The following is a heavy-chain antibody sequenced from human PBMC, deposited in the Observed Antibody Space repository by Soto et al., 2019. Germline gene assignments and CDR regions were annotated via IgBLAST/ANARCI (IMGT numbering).Heavy chain of an antibody. Sequence: PRWSLRLSCPTSVFPFSDYYMSWVRQAPGKGLEWLSHISPKSTYRNYADSVKGRFTISRDNTKSSLFLQMNSLGVEDTAVYYCVRGGGGGLFEHWGQGVLVTVSS. CDR3: VRGGGGGLFEH. CDR1: VFPFSDYY. D-gene: IGHD2-21*01. CDR2: ISPKSTYR. V-gene: IGHV3-11*06. J-gene: IGHJ4*02.